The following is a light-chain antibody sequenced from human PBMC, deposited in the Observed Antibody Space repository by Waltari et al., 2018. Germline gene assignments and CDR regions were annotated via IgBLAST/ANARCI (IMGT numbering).Light chain of an antibody. CDR1: SRDVVGFIC. CDR3: NSYAGSNSVL. J-gene: IGLJ2*01. Sequence: QSALTQPPSASGSPGQSVTIACTGTSRDVVGFICVSWYQQHPGKAPKLMIYDVSKRPSGVPDRFSGSKAGNTAYLTVSELQAEDEADYYCNSYAGSNSVLFGAGTKLTVL. V-gene: IGLV2-8*01. CDR2: DVS.